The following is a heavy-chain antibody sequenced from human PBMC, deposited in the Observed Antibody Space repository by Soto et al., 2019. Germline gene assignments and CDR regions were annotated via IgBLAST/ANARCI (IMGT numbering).Heavy chain of an antibody. J-gene: IGHJ4*02. CDR1: GGSISSSNW. CDR3: ASCIAVAGTYYFDY. D-gene: IGHD6-19*01. V-gene: IGHV4-4*02. Sequence: PSETLSLTCAVSGGSISSSNWWSWVRQPPGKGLEWIGEIYHSGSTNYNPSLKSRVTISVDKSKNQFSLKLSSVAAADTAVYYCASCIAVAGTYYFDYWGQGTLVTVSS. CDR2: IYHSGST.